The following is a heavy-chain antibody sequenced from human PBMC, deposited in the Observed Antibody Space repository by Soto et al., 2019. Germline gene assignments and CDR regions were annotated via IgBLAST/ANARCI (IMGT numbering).Heavy chain of an antibody. CDR1: GFTFSDYW. D-gene: IGHD7-27*01. V-gene: IGHV3-74*01. J-gene: IGHJ4*02. Sequence: EVPLVQSGGGLLQPGGSLRLSCAASGFTFSDYWMYWVRQGPGEGLVWASRINRDGSVTNYVDSVKGRFTISRDNAKNTLYLQINSRRVEDTAVYYCARASMGTLEYWGQGSLVTVSS. CDR3: ARASMGTLEY. CDR2: INRDGSVT.